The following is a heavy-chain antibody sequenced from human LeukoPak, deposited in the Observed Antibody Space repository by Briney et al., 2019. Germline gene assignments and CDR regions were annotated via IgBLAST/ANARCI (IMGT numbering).Heavy chain of an antibody. J-gene: IGHJ4*02. V-gene: IGHV4-59*01. CDR1: GGSISSYS. CDR3: ARVRLVGYDILIGYYSFDY. CDR2: IYYSGNT. D-gene: IGHD3-9*01. Sequence: SVTLSLTCTVSGGSISSYSWSWIRQPPGKGLEWIGYIYYSGNTNYNPSLKSRVTISIDTSKKQFSLKLSSVTAADTAVYYCARVRLVGYDILIGYYSFDYWGQGTLVTVSS.